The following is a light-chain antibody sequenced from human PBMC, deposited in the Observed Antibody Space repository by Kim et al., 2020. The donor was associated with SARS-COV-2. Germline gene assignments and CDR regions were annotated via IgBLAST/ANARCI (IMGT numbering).Light chain of an antibody. Sequence: GHRVTISCSGSSSNIESNYVFWYQQVPGTAPKVLIYRSNQRPSGVPDRFSGSKSGTSASLAISGLRSEDEADYYCAAWDDSLSGRVFGGGTQLTVL. CDR3: AAWDDSLSGRV. CDR1: SSNIESNY. J-gene: IGLJ3*02. CDR2: RSN. V-gene: IGLV1-47*01.